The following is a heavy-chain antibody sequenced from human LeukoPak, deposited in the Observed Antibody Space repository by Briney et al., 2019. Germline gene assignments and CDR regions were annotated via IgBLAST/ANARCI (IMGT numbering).Heavy chain of an antibody. V-gene: IGHV4-4*02. D-gene: IGHD4-17*01. Sequence: SGTLSLTCAVSGGSISSSNWWSWVRLPPGKGLEWIGEIYHSGSTNYNPSLKSRVTISVDMSKNQFSLKLSSVTAADTAVYYCARGDYAQVDYWGQGTLVTVSS. CDR2: IYHSGST. CDR1: GGSISSSNW. CDR3: ARGDYAQVDY. J-gene: IGHJ4*02.